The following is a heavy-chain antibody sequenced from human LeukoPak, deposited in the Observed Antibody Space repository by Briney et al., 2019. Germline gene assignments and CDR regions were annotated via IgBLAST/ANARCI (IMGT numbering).Heavy chain of an antibody. D-gene: IGHD6-13*01. CDR3: ARDNGYSSSWYGDDAFDI. V-gene: IGHV3-48*01. Sequence: GGSLRLSCAASGFTFSSYSMNWVRQAPGKGLEWVSYISSSSSTIYYADSVKGRFTISRDNAKNSLYLQMNSLRAEDTAVYYCARDNGYSSSWYGDDAFDIWGQGTMVTVSS. J-gene: IGHJ3*02. CDR1: GFTFSSYS. CDR2: ISSSSSTI.